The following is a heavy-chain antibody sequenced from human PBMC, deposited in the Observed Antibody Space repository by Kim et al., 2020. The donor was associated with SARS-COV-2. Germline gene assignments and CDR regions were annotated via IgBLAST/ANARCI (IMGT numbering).Heavy chain of an antibody. CDR1: GYTLTELS. D-gene: IGHD2-2*01. Sequence: ASVKVSCKVSGYTLTELSMHWVRQAPGKGLEWMGGFDPEDGETIYAQKFQGRVTMTEDTSTDTAYMELSSLRSEDTAVYYCATARYCSSTSCYRVVWFDPWGQGTLVTVSS. CDR3: ATARYCSSTSCYRVVWFDP. CDR2: FDPEDGET. V-gene: IGHV1-24*01. J-gene: IGHJ5*02.